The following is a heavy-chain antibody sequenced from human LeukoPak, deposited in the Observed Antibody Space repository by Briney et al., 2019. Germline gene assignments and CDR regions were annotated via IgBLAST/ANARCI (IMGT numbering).Heavy chain of an antibody. CDR3: ARAPSSGWFWFDP. Sequence: PSETLSLTCTVSGGSISSYYWSWIRQPPGKGLEWIGYIYYSGSTNYNPSLKSRVTISVDTSKNQFSLKLSSMTAADTAVYYCARAPSSGWFWFDPWGQGTLVTVSS. CDR1: GGSISSYY. D-gene: IGHD6-19*01. V-gene: IGHV4-59*01. CDR2: IYYSGST. J-gene: IGHJ5*02.